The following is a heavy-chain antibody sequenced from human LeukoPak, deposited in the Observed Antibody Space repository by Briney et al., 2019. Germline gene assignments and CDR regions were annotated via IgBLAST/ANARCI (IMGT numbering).Heavy chain of an antibody. CDR3: ARAHPPVWFGDSTPPLGWVDP. J-gene: IGHJ5*02. D-gene: IGHD3-10*01. Sequence: ASVKVSCKASGYTFTCYGISWVRQAPGQGLEWMGWISAYNGNTNYAQKLQGRVTMTPDTSTSTAYMELRSPRSDDTAGHYCARAHPPVWFGDSTPPLGWVDPWGQGTLVTVSS. V-gene: IGHV1-18*01. CDR1: GYTFTCYG. CDR2: ISAYNGNT.